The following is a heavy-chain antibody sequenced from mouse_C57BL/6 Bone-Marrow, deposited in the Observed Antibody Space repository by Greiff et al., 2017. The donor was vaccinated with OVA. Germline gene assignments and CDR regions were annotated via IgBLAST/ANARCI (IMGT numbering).Heavy chain of an antibody. CDR3: ARVTYYDGSSYSYWYFDV. D-gene: IGHD1-1*01. Sequence: DVKLQESGPGLVKPSQSLSLTCSVTGYSITSGYYWNWIRQFPGNKLEWMGYISYDGSNNYNPSLKNRISITRDTSKNQFFLKLNSVTTEDTATYYCARVTYYDGSSYSYWYFDVWGTGTTVTVSS. V-gene: IGHV3-6*01. CDR2: ISYDGSN. CDR1: GYSITSGYY. J-gene: IGHJ1*03.